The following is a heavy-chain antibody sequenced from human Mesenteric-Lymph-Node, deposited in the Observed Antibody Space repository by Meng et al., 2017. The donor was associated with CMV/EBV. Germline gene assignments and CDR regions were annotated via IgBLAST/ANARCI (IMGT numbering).Heavy chain of an antibody. CDR1: GYTFTSYY. V-gene: IGHV1-46*01. Sequence: ASVKVSCKASGYTFTSYYMHWVRQAPGQGLEWMGIINPSGGSTSYAQKFQGRVTMTRDTSTSTVYMELSSLRSEDTAVYYCAREGGGPSAIVVVPAARPFDYWGQGTLVTVSS. J-gene: IGHJ4*02. D-gene: IGHD2-2*01. CDR3: AREGGGPSAIVVVPAARPFDY. CDR2: INPSGGST.